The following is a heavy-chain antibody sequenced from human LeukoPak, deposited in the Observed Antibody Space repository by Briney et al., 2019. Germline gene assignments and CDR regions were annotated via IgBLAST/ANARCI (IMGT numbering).Heavy chain of an antibody. D-gene: IGHD1-1*01. CDR3: ARLGGNDEGLIDY. V-gene: IGHV1-18*01. Sequence: ASVKVSCKASGYTFTNYAIGWVRQAPGQGLEWMGWISAYNGYTNYQQSLQGRVTMTTDTSTSTAYMELRRLTSDDTAMYYCARLGGNDEGLIDYWGQGTLVTVSS. CDR2: ISAYNGYT. CDR1: GYTFTNYA. J-gene: IGHJ4*02.